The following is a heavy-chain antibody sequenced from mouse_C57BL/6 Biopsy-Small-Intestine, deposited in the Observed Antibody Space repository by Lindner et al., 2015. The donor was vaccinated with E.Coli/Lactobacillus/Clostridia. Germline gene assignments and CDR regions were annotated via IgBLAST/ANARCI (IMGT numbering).Heavy chain of an antibody. CDR2: ISSGSSTI. D-gene: IGHD2-12*01. Sequence: VQLQESGPELVKPGGSLKLSCAASGFTFSAYGMHWVRQGPEKGLEWIAYISSGSSTIYFADTLKGRFTISRDNAKNTLFLQMTSLRSEDTAMYYCARVYRLGWFAYWGQGTLVTVSA. V-gene: IGHV5-17*01. J-gene: IGHJ3*01. CDR3: ARVYRLGWFAY. CDR1: GFTFSAYG.